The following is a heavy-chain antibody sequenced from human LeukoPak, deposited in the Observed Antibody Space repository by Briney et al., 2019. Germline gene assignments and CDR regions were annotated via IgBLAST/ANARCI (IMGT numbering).Heavy chain of an antibody. J-gene: IGHJ4*02. V-gene: IGHV4-59*01. CDR3: ARAVYSSSALDY. CDR2: NYYSGIT. Sequence: KASETLSLTCTVSGSSINSYYWSWIRQPPGKGLEWIGYNYYSGITNYNPSLKSRVTISVDTSKNQFSLKLSSVTAADTAVYYCARAVYSSSALDYWGQGTLVTVSS. D-gene: IGHD6-13*01. CDR1: GSSINSYY.